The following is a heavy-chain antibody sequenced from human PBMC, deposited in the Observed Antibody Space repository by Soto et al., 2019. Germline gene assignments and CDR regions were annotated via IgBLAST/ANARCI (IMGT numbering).Heavy chain of an antibody. J-gene: IGHJ4*02. CDR1: GYTFTTYG. CDR3: AREILPASPREFDY. D-gene: IGHD2-15*01. Sequence: QVQLVQSGDEVKKPGASVKVSCKASGYTFTTYGITWVRQAPGQGLEWMGWISGFNGNTNYAQRFQGRVSMTTDTFTNTAYMELRSLRSDDTAVDYCAREILPASPREFDYWGQGTLVTVSS. V-gene: IGHV1-18*01. CDR2: ISGFNGNT.